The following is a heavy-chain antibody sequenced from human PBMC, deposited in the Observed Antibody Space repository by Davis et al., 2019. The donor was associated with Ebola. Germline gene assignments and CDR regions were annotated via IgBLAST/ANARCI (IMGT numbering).Heavy chain of an antibody. J-gene: IGHJ4*02. CDR1: GGSISSSSYY. CDR2: IYYSGST. Sequence: SETLSLTCTVSGGSISSSSYYWGWIRQPPGKGLEWIGSIYYSGSTYYNPSLKSRVTISVDTSKNQFSLKLSSVTAADTAVYYCARGRMYYYGSGSYYKYWGQGTLVTVSS. D-gene: IGHD3-10*01. CDR3: ARGRMYYYGSGSYYKY. V-gene: IGHV4-39*01.